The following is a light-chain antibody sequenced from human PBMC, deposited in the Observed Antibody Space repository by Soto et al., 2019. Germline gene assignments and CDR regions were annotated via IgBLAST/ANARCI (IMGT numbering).Light chain of an antibody. CDR3: HQSYSTPRT. CDR1: QSISSY. Sequence: DIQMTQSPSSLSASVGDRVTITCRASQSISSYLTWYQHKAGKAPKLLIYAASILQSGVPSRFSGSGFGTDFTLTISSLQPEDFATYYSHQSYSTPRTFGQGTKVEIK. CDR2: AAS. J-gene: IGKJ1*01. V-gene: IGKV1-39*01.